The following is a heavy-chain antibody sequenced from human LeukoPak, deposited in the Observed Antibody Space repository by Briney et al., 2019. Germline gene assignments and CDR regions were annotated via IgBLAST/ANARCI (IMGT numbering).Heavy chain of an antibody. CDR1: GSSISSGDYY. Sequence: PSQTLSLTCTVSGSSISSGDYYWSWIRQPPGKGLEWIGYIYYSGSTYYNPSLKSRVTISVDTSKNQFSLKLSSVTAADTAVYYCARDYRGVPGAFDIWGQGTMVTVSS. J-gene: IGHJ3*02. CDR3: ARDYRGVPGAFDI. V-gene: IGHV4-30-4*08. D-gene: IGHD3-10*01. CDR2: IYYSGST.